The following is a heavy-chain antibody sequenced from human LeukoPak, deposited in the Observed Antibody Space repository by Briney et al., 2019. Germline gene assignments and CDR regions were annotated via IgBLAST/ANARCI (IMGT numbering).Heavy chain of an antibody. CDR2: INPNSGGT. CDR3: ARGRTFGGVIDTNFDY. Sequence: ASVKVSCKASGYTFTGYYMHWVRQAPGQGLEWMGWINPNSGGTNYAQKFQGRVTMTRDTSISTAYMELSRLRSDDTAVYYCARGRTFGGVIDTNFDYWGQGTLVTVSS. J-gene: IGHJ4*02. D-gene: IGHD3-16*02. CDR1: GYTFTGYY. V-gene: IGHV1-2*02.